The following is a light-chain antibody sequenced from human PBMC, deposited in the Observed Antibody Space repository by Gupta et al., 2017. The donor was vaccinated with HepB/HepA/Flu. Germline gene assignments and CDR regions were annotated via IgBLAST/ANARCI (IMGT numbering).Light chain of an antibody. V-gene: IGKV3-11*01. Sequence: EIVLTQSPATLSLSPGERATLSCRASQSVSSYLAWYQQKPGQAPRLLIYDASGRATGTPARFSGSGSGTDFTLTISSLEPEDFAVYYCQQRSSWPLTFGGGTKVEIK. J-gene: IGKJ4*01. CDR2: DAS. CDR3: QQRSSWPLT. CDR1: QSVSSY.